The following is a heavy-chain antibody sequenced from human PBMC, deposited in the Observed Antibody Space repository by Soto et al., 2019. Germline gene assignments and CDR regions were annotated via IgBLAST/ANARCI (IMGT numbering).Heavy chain of an antibody. J-gene: IGHJ4*02. V-gene: IGHV4-34*01. CDR1: GGSFSGYY. D-gene: IGHD4-4*01. CDR2: SNHSGST. Sequence: PSETLSLTCAVYGGSFSGYYWSWIRQPPGKGLEWIGESNHSGSTNCNPSLKSRVTISVDTSKNQFSLKLSSVTAADTAVYYCARGPSMTTVTRNFDYWGQGTLVTVSS. CDR3: ARGPSMTTVTRNFDY.